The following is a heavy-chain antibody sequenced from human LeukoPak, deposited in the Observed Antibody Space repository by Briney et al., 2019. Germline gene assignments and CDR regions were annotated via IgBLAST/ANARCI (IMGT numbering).Heavy chain of an antibody. D-gene: IGHD3-10*01. Sequence: ASVTVSCKASGYTFTGYYMHWVRQAPGQGLEWMGIINPSGGSTNYAQKFQGRVTMTRDTSTSTVYMELSSLRSEDTAVYYCARGPRITLVRGGQWYYYMDVWGKGTTVTISS. V-gene: IGHV1-46*01. CDR1: GYTFTGYY. CDR2: INPSGGST. CDR3: ARGPRITLVRGGQWYYYMDV. J-gene: IGHJ6*03.